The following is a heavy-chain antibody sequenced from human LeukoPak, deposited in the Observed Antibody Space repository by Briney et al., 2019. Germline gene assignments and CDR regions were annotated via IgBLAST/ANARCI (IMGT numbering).Heavy chain of an antibody. CDR1: GGSISSSSYY. V-gene: IGHV4-39*02. J-gene: IGHJ6*03. D-gene: IGHD3-22*01. CDR2: IYYSGST. CDR3: ARDRRRGYYDSSGPLMDV. Sequence: SETLSLTCTVSGGSISSSSYYWGWIRQPPGKGLEWIGSIYYSGSTYYNPSLKSRVTISVDTSKNQFSLKLSSVTAADTAVYYCARDRRRGYYDSSGPLMDVWGKGTTVTISS.